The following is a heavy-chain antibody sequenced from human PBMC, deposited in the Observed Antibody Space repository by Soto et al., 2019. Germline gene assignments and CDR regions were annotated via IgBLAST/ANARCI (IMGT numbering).Heavy chain of an antibody. V-gene: IGHV1-18*01. CDR3: ARDLDGSGSYYTDY. Sequence: ASVKVCCQASGYSFTSTGLSWVRQAPGQGPEWMGWISAFNGKTKYAQKSQGRVTMTTXTXRTXAXMELXSLTSDDTAVYYCARDLDGSGSYYTDYWG. D-gene: IGHD3-10*01. CDR1: GYSFTSTG. CDR2: ISAFNGKT. J-gene: IGHJ4*01.